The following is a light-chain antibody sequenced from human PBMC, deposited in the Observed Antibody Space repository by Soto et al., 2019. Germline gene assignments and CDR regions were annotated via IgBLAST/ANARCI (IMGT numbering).Light chain of an antibody. CDR3: SSHAGANYPFV. CDR2: DVS. J-gene: IGLJ1*01. CDR1: SSDVGGYNY. V-gene: IGLV2-11*01. Sequence: QSALTQPRSVSGSPGQSVTISCTGTSSDVGGYNYVSWYQQHPGKAPKLMIYDVSKRPSGVPDRFSGSKSGNTASLTISGLQAEDEADYYCSSHAGANYPFVFGTGTKLTIL.